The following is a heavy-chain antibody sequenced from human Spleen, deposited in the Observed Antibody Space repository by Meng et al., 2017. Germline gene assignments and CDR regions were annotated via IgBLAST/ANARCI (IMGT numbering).Heavy chain of an antibody. CDR1: GFTFSDYY. V-gene: IGHV3-11*01. CDR2: ISSSGGTI. J-gene: IGHJ6*02. CDR3: ARDPGSSGWTNYYYYYGMDV. D-gene: IGHD6-19*01. Sequence: GESLKISCAASGFTFSDYYMSWIRQAPGKGLEWVSYISSSGGTIYYADSVKGRFTISRDNAKNSLYLQLNSLRAEDTAVYYCARDPGSSGWTNYYYYYGMDVWGQGTTVTVSS.